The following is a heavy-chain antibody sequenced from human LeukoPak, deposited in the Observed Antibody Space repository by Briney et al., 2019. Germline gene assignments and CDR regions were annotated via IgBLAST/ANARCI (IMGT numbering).Heavy chain of an antibody. J-gene: IGHJ4*02. D-gene: IGHD3-10*01. Sequence: GRPLRPSCAASGFTFSSYGMHWVRQAPGKGLEWVAVISYDGSNKYYADSVKGRFTISRDNSKNTLYLQMNSLRAEDTAVYYCAKDSPYAYYGSGSYWDYWGQGTLVTVSS. V-gene: IGHV3-30*18. CDR1: GFTFSSYG. CDR3: AKDSPYAYYGSGSYWDY. CDR2: ISYDGSNK.